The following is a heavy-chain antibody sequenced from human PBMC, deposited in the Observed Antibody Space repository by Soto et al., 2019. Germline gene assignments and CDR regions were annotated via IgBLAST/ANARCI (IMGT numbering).Heavy chain of an antibody. CDR1: CGSIISYY. V-gene: IGHV4-59*01. D-gene: IGHD1-1*01. Sequence: SETLSLTCTVSCGSIISYYWSWIRQPPGKGLEWIGYIYYSGSTNYNPSLKSRVTISVDTSKNQFSLKLSSVTAADTAVYYCASGTGTNFDYWGQGTLVTVSS. J-gene: IGHJ4*02. CDR2: IYYSGST. CDR3: ASGTGTNFDY.